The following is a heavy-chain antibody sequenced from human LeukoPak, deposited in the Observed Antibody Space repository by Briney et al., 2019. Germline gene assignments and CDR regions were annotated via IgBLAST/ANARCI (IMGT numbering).Heavy chain of an antibody. CDR3: TRDPPAVAINTYA. J-gene: IGHJ5*02. CDR2: IYSGGET. V-gene: IGHV3-66*01. Sequence: GGSLRLSCAASGVSVSSNFMIWVRQAPGKGLEWVSLIYSGGETSYADSLKGRFSISRDNSKNTLYLQMNSLRFEDTAVYYCTRDPPAVAINTYAWGQGTLVTVSS. CDR1: GVSVSSNF. D-gene: IGHD6-13*01.